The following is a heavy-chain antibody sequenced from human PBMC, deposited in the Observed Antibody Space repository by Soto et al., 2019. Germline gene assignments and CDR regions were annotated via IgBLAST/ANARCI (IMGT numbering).Heavy chain of an antibody. CDR1: GGSISSGGYY. CDR3: ASQATGWYPDY. V-gene: IGHV4-31*03. D-gene: IGHD6-19*01. Sequence: QVELQESGPGLVKPSQTLSLTCTVSGGSISSGGYYWSWVRQHPGKGLEWIGYIYDSGSTYYNPSLKSRVTISVDRSKNQFSLKLTSVTAADTAVYYCASQATGWYPDYWGQGTLVTVSS. CDR2: IYDSGST. J-gene: IGHJ4*02.